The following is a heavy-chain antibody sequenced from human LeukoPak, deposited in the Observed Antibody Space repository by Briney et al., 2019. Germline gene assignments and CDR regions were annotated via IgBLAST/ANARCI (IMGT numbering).Heavy chain of an antibody. CDR1: GGSISSGDYY. V-gene: IGHV4-30-2*01. CDR3: ARDGKESAFDI. J-gene: IGHJ3*02. CDR2: IYHSGST. Sequence: SETLSLTCTVSGGSISSGDYYWSWIRQPPGKGLEWIGYIYHSGSTYYNPSLKSRVTISVDRSKNQFSLKLSSVTAADTAVYYCARDGKESAFDIWGQGTMVTVSS.